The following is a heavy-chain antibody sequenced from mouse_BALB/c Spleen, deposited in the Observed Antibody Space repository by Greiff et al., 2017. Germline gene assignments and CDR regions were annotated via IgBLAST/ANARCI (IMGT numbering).Heavy chain of an antibody. J-gene: IGHJ4*01. V-gene: IGHV2-6-7*01. CDR2: IWGDGST. CDR3: DRDEDYRYDGRGPMDY. CDR1: GFSFSVSG. Sequence: SGPGLVAPSQSLSISCTVSGFSFSVSGVYCVRHPPGKGLEWLGMIWGDGSTDYNSALKSRLSISKDNTKSQDFLKMNSLQTDDTARYYGDRDEDYRYDGRGPMDYWGQGTSVTVSS. D-gene: IGHD2-14*01.